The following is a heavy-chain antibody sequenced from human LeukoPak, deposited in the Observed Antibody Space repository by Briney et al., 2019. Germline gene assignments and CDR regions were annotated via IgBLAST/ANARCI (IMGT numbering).Heavy chain of an antibody. D-gene: IGHD6-19*01. CDR1: GGSISSYY. Sequence: PSETLSLTCTVSGGSISSYYWSWIRQPPGKGLEWIGYMYYSGSTNYNPSLKSRVTISVDTSKNQFSLKLSSVTATDTAVYYCAKGQFYFDFWGQGILVTVSS. V-gene: IGHV4-59*01. J-gene: IGHJ4*02. CDR2: MYYSGST. CDR3: AKGQFYFDF.